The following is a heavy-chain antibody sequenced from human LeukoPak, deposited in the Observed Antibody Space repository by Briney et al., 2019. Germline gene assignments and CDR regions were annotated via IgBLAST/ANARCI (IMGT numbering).Heavy chain of an antibody. J-gene: IGHJ4*02. D-gene: IGHD3-22*01. Sequence: SETLSLTCTVSGGSLSSYYWSWVRQPPGKGLEGIGYIYYSGSTNYNPPLKSRGTISVDTSKNQFPLKLSSVTAADTAVYYCARGGGAYYDNSGYYRGGSEFDYWGQGTLVTVSS. CDR2: IYYSGST. CDR3: ARGGGAYYDNSGYYRGGSEFDY. CDR1: GGSLSSYY. V-gene: IGHV4-59*01.